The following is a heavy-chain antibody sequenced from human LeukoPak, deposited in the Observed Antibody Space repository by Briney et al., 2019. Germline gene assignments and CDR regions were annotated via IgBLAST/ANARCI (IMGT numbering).Heavy chain of an antibody. CDR2: ISGSGYYT. D-gene: IGHD3-16*01. Sequence: GGSLRLSCEASGSGFTFGNLGMSWVRQAPGKGLEWLSGISGSGYYTYYADSGKGRFTISRDNSKNTLYIEMNSLRAEDTAVYYCAKDGSWGDYYFYFYMDVWGKGTTVTVSS. CDR3: AKDGSWGDYYFYFYMDV. V-gene: IGHV3-23*01. CDR1: GSGFTFGNLG. J-gene: IGHJ6*03.